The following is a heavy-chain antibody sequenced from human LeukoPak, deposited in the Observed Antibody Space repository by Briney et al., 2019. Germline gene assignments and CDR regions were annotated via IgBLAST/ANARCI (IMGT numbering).Heavy chain of an antibody. V-gene: IGHV3-21*01. CDR1: GFTFSSYS. CDR3: AREGYSSSWYQNYYGMDV. D-gene: IGHD6-13*01. Sequence: GGSLRLSCAASGFTFSSYSMNWVRQAPGKGPEWVSSISSSSSYIYYADSVKGRFTISRDNAKNSLYLQMNSLRAEDTAVYYCAREGYSSSWYQNYYGMDVWGQGTTVTVSS. J-gene: IGHJ6*02. CDR2: ISSSSSYI.